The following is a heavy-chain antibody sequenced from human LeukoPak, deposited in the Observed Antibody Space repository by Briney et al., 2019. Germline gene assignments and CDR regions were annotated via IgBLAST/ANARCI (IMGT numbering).Heavy chain of an antibody. CDR1: GFTFSSYA. CDR3: AKISLGMITPLRDY. CDR2: ISGSGGST. Sequence: PGGSLRPSCAASGFTFSSYAMSWVRQAPGKGLEWVSAISGSGGSTYYADSVKGRFTISRDNSKNTLYLQMNSLRAEDTAVYYCAKISLGMITPLRDYWGQGTLVTVSS. J-gene: IGHJ4*02. D-gene: IGHD3-9*01. V-gene: IGHV3-23*01.